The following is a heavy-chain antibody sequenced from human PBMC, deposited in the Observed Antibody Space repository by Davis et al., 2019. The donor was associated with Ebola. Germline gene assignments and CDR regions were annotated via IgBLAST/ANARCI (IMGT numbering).Heavy chain of an antibody. Sequence: GGSLRLSCAASRFTFSDYDMHWVRQAPGKGLEWVAVISYDGSNKYYADSVKGRFTISRDNSKNTLYLQMNSLRAEDTAVYYCARGYWNYRWYFDYWGQGTLITVSS. J-gene: IGHJ4*02. V-gene: IGHV3-30*03. CDR1: RFTFSDYD. CDR2: ISYDGSNK. CDR3: ARGYWNYRWYFDY. D-gene: IGHD1-7*01.